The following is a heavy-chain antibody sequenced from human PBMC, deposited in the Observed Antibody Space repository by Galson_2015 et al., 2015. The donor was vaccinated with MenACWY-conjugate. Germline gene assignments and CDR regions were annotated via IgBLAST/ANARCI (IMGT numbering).Heavy chain of an antibody. J-gene: IGHJ4*02. D-gene: IGHD3-10*01. CDR2: ISSSGSTI. V-gene: IGHV3-48*03. CDR1: GFTFSSYE. Sequence: SLRLSCAASGFTFSSYEMNWVRQAPGKGLEWVSYISSSGSTIYYADSVKGRFTISRDNAKNSLYLQMSSLGAEDTAVYYRARDRLGAYYYGSGRGPDYWGQGTLVTVSS. CDR3: ARDRLGAYYYGSGRGPDY.